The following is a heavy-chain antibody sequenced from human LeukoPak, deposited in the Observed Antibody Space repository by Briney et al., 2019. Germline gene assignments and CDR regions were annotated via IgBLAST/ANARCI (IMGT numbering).Heavy chain of an antibody. CDR1: GFTFSSYS. CDR2: ISSSSSYI. CDR3: ETRWCSGGSCLFDY. D-gene: IGHD2-15*01. J-gene: IGHJ4*02. Sequence: GRSLRLSCAASGFTFSSYSMNWVRQAPGKGLEWVSSISSSSSYIYYADSVKGRFTISRDNAKNSLYLQMNSLRAEDTAVYYCETRWCSGGSCLFDYWGQGTLVTVSS. V-gene: IGHV3-21*01.